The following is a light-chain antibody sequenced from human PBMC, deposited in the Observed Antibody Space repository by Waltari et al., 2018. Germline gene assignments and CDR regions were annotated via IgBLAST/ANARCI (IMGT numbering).Light chain of an antibody. CDR3: GTWDSSLSVGV. Sequence: QSVLTQPPSVSAAPGQRVTISCSGGSPNIGNNYVSWYQQFPGTAPKLLIYENNKPPSVIPDRFAGSKSGTSATLDIHGLQTGDEANYYCGTWDSSLSVGVLGGGTKVTVL. CDR1: SPNIGNNY. V-gene: IGLV1-51*01. CDR2: ENN. J-gene: IGLJ3*02.